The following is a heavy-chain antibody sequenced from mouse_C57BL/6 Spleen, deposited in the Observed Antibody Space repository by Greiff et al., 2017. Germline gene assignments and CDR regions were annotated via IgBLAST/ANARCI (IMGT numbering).Heavy chain of an antibody. CDR3: ARYRVYAMDY. CDR2: IRNKANGYTT. J-gene: IGHJ4*01. CDR1: GFTFTDYY. Sequence: DVKLVESGGGFVQPGGSLSLSCAASGFTFTDYYMRWVRQPPGKALEWVGFIRNKANGYTTEYSASVKGRFTISRYNSQSFLYLQMKALRADDSATYDCARYRVYAMDYWGQGTSVTVSS. V-gene: IGHV7-3*01.